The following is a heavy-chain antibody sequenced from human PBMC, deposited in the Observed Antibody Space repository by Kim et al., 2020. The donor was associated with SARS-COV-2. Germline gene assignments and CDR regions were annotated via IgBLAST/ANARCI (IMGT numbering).Heavy chain of an antibody. CDR3: ARGGGITIFGVADYYYYYGMDV. CDR1: GGSISSYY. CDR2: IYTSGST. J-gene: IGHJ6*02. V-gene: IGHV4-4*07. D-gene: IGHD3-3*01. Sequence: SETLSLTCTVSGGSISSYYWSWIRQPAGKGLEWIGRIYTSGSTNYNPSLKSRVTMSVDTSKNQFSLKLSSVTAADTAVYYCARGGGITIFGVADYYYYYGMDVWGQGTTVTVSS.